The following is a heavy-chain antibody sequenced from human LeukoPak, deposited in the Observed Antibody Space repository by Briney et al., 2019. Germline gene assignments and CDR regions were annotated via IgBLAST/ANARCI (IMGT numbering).Heavy chain of an antibody. CDR2: ISKSGDHT. CDR1: GLTFNNYA. J-gene: IGHJ6*02. Sequence: GGSLRLSCAVSGLTFNNYAMSWVRQAPGKGLEWVSAISKSGDHTYYAASAKGRFTIYRDNSKNTQYLQTNSLRAEDTAVYYCATSWGPDTSAFRWGRDGMDVWGQGTTVIVS. CDR3: ATSWGPDTSAFRWGRDGMDV. V-gene: IGHV3-23*01. D-gene: IGHD3-16*01.